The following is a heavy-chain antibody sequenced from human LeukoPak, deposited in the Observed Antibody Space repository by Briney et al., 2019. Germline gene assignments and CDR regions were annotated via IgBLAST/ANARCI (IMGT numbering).Heavy chain of an antibody. D-gene: IGHD2-15*01. CDR2: ISSSSSYI. Sequence: GGSLRLSCAASGFTFSSYSMNWVRQAPGKGLEWVSSISSSSSYIYYADSVKGRFTISRDNAKNSLYLQMNSLRAEDTAVYYCARELSWWEQTQNFDYWGQGTLVTVSS. V-gene: IGHV3-21*01. J-gene: IGHJ4*02. CDR1: GFTFSSYS. CDR3: ARELSWWEQTQNFDY.